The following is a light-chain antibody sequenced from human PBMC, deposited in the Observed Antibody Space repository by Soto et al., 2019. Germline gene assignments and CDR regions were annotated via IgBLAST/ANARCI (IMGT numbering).Light chain of an antibody. J-gene: IGKJ1*01. V-gene: IGKV1-39*01. Sequence: DIQMTQSPSSLSASVGDRVTITCRASQGISSYLNWYQQKPGKAPKLLIYAASSLHSGVPSRFSGSGSGTDFTLTISSLQPEDFATYHCRQSYSTPRTFGQGTKVEIK. CDR2: AAS. CDR3: RQSYSTPRT. CDR1: QGISSY.